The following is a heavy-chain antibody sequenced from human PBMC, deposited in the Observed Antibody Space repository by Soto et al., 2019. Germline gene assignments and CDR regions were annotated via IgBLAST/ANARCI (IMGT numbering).Heavy chain of an antibody. CDR2: ISGSSAIT. CDR3: AKKRGTWTSVTTEFDY. J-gene: IGHJ4*02. D-gene: IGHD4-17*01. V-gene: IGHV3-23*01. CDR1: GFTFSSHA. Sequence: GGSLRLSCAASGFTFSSHAMNWVRQAPGKGLEWVSLISGSSAITYYADSVKGRFIISRDNSKNTLYLQMNSLRAEDTAVYYCAKKRGTWTSVTTEFDYWGQGTLVTVSS.